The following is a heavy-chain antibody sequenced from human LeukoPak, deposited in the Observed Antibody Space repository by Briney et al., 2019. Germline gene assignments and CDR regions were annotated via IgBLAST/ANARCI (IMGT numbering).Heavy chain of an antibody. J-gene: IGHJ4*02. V-gene: IGHV3-48*03. CDR2: ISSSATTI. D-gene: IGHD3-16*01. CDR3: ATQGGEVDY. CDR1: GFTFSSYE. Sequence: PGGSLRLSCAASGFTFSSYEMNWVRQAPGKGLEWISYISSSATTIYYADSVKGRFTIPRDNAKNSLYLQMNSLRAEDPAVYSCATQGGEVDYWGQGTLVTVSS.